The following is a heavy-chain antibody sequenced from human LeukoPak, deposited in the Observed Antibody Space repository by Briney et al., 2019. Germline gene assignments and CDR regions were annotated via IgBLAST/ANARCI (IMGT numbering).Heavy chain of an antibody. CDR2: ISYTGNT. Sequence: SETLSLTCTVSGGSISSTNYYWGWIRQSPGKGLEWIGSISYTGNTFYNPSLRSRVTISVDTSKNQFSLKLSSVTAADTAVYYCAKTVGVSRVRGVINYFDYWGQGTLVTVSS. CDR1: GGSISSTNYY. CDR3: AKTVGVSRVRGVINYFDY. V-gene: IGHV4-39*07. J-gene: IGHJ4*02. D-gene: IGHD3-10*01.